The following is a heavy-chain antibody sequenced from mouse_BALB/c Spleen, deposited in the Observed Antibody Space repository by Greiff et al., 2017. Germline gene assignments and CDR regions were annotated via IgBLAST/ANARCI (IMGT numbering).Heavy chain of an antibody. V-gene: IGHV1-5*01. CDR2: IYPGNSDT. Sequence: EVKLMESGTVLVRPGASVKMSCKASGYTFTSYWMHWVNQRPGQGLEWIGAIYPGNSDTSYNQKFKGKAKLTAVTSTSTAYMELSSLTNEDSAVYYCTRRYYPCAMDYWGQGTSVTVSA. J-gene: IGHJ4*01. D-gene: IGHD1-1*02. CDR1: GYTFTSYW. CDR3: TRRYYPCAMDY.